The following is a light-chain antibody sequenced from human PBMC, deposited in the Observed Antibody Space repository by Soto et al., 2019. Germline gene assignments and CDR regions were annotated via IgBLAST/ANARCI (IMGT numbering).Light chain of an antibody. Sequence: QSVLTQPRSVSGSPGQSITISCTGTSSDVGGYNHVSWYRQHPGKAPKLMIYDVSKRPSGVPDRFSGSKSGNTASLTISGLQAEDEADYYCCSYAGSYTHYVFGTGTKLTVL. CDR1: SSDVGGYNH. CDR2: DVS. J-gene: IGLJ1*01. V-gene: IGLV2-11*01. CDR3: CSYAGSYTHYV.